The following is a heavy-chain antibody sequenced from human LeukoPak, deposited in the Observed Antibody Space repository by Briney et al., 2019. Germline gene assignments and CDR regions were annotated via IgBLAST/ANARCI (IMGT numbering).Heavy chain of an antibody. CDR1: GGSFTGFH. D-gene: IGHD2-21*01. V-gene: IGHV4-34*01. Sequence: PSEALSLTCAVYGGSFTGFHWNWIRQAPGKGLQWIGEVNHRGMTNYNPSLKSRVIISADTSKNQFSLELKSVTAADTAMYYCARDPTSEISVPYYFDDWLQGTLVTVSS. CDR3: ARDPTSEISVPYYFDD. J-gene: IGHJ4*02. CDR2: VNHRGMT.